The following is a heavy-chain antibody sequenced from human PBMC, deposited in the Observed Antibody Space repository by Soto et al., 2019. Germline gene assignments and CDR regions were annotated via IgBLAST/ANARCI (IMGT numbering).Heavy chain of an antibody. D-gene: IGHD3-9*01. J-gene: IGHJ6*02. CDR2: ISGSGGST. CDR3: AKDKTYYDILTGPPQDYYYHYGMDV. V-gene: IGHV3-23*01. Sequence: WGSLRLSCAASGFTFSSYAMSWVRQAPGKGLEWVSAISGSGGSTYYADSVKGRFTISRDNSKNTLYLQMNSLRAEDTAVYYCAKDKTYYDILTGPPQDYYYHYGMDVWGQGTTVTVS. CDR1: GFTFSSYA.